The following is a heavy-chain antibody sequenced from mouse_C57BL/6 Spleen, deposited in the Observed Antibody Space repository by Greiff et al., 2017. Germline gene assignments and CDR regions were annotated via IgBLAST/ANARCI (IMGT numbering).Heavy chain of an antibody. CDR1: GFTFSSYG. CDR2: ISSGGSYT. Sequence: DVHLVESGGDLVKPGGSLKLSCAASGFTFSSYGMSWVRQTPDKRLEWVATISSGGSYTYYPDSVKGRFTISRDNAKNTLYLQMSSLKSEDTAMYYCARRGPVGYFDYWGQGTTLTVSS. CDR3: ARRGPVGYFDY. J-gene: IGHJ2*01. V-gene: IGHV5-6*02.